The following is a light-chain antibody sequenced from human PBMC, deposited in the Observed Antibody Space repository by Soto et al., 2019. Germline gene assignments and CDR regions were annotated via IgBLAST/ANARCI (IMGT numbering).Light chain of an antibody. CDR2: YND. J-gene: IGLJ2*01. Sequence: QSVLTQPPSVSGAPGQRLTISCTGSSSNLGSGFDVQWYQQLPGTAPKLLIYYNDNRPSGVPDRFSGSKSGTSASLAITGLQADDEADYYCQSYDSSLSGHVVFGGGTKVTVL. V-gene: IGLV1-40*01. CDR3: QSYDSSLSGHVV. CDR1: SSNLGSGFD.